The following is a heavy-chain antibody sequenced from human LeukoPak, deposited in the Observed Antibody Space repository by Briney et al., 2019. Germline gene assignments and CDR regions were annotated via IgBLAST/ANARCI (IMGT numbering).Heavy chain of an antibody. CDR2: ISAYNGNT. Sequence: ASVKVSCKASGYTFTSYGISWVRQAPGQGLEWMGWISAYNGNTNYAQKLQGRVTITADESTSTAYMELSSLRSEDTAVYYCARAVYYYDSSGYYSASVYFDYWGQGTLVTVSS. CDR3: ARAVYYYDSSGYYSASVYFDY. V-gene: IGHV1-18*01. CDR1: GYTFTSYG. J-gene: IGHJ4*02. D-gene: IGHD3-22*01.